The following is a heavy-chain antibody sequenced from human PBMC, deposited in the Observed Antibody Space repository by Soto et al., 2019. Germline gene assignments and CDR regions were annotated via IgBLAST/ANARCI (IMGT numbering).Heavy chain of an antibody. D-gene: IGHD6-19*01. V-gene: IGHV3-7*05. CDR2: IKQDGSEK. CDR3: ARDYSSGWSHAFDI. Sequence: GGSMRLSWAASGFTFSSYWMSWVRQAPGKGLEWVANIKQDGSEKYYVDSVKGRFTISRDNAKNSLYLQMNSLRAEDTAVYYCARDYSSGWSHAFDIWGQGTMVTVSS. CDR1: GFTFSSYW. J-gene: IGHJ3*02.